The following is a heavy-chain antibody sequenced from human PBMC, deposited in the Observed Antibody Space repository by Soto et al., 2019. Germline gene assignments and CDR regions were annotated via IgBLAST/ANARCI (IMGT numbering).Heavy chain of an antibody. CDR3: ARDVKQPEAEYYGMDV. Sequence: GGSLRLSCAASGFTFGSYAVSWVRQAPGKGLEWVSAISGSGGSTYYADSVKGRFTISRDNSKNTLYLQMNSLRAEDTAVYYCARDVKQPEAEYYGMDVWGQGTTVTVSS. D-gene: IGHD6-13*01. J-gene: IGHJ6*02. CDR2: ISGSGGST. V-gene: IGHV3-23*01. CDR1: GFTFGSYA.